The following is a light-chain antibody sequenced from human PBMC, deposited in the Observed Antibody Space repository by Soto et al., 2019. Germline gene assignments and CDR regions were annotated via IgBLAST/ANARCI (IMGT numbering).Light chain of an antibody. CDR3: QQCGSSPWT. J-gene: IGKJ1*01. CDR2: GAS. V-gene: IGKV3-20*01. Sequence: ETVLTQSPGTVSLSPGERATLSCRASQTIRSNYLAWYRQTPGQAPRLLIYGASNRATGIADRFSGSGSGTDFTLIISRLEPEDFALYYCQQCGSSPWTFGQGTKVEIK. CDR1: QTIRSNY.